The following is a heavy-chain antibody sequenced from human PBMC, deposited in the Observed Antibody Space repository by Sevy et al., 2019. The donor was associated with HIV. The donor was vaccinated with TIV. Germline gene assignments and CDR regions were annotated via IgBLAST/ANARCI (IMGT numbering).Heavy chain of an antibody. D-gene: IGHD3-22*01. CDR1: GYTFTFYD. Sequence: ASVKVSCKASGYTFTFYDINWVRQATGQGLEWMGWMNPNSGNTGYAQKFQGRVTMTRNTSISTAYMELSSLRSEDTAVYYCARVIYPHYYDSSGYYYYFDYWGQGTLVTVSS. CDR3: ARVIYPHYYDSSGYYYYFDY. J-gene: IGHJ4*02. V-gene: IGHV1-8*01. CDR2: MNPNSGNT.